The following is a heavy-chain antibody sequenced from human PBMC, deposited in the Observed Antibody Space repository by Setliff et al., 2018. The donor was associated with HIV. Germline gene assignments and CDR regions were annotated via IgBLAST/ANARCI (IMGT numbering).Heavy chain of an antibody. CDR1: GDTFTGYT. V-gene: IGHV1-46*01. J-gene: IGHJ4*02. CDR3: AKSFHGGWNPGDLMDY. CDR2: IIPSGGST. Sequence: ASVKVSCKSSGDTFTGYTITWVRQAPGQGLEWMGGIIPSGGSTSYAQKFQGRVTMTRDTSTSTVYMELSSLRSEDTAFYYCAKSFHGGWNPGDLMDYWGQGTLVTVSS. D-gene: IGHD1-1*01.